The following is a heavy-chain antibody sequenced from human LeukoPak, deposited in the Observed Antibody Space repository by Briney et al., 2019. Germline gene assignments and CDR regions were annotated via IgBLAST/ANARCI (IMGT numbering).Heavy chain of an antibody. CDR2: IYPGDSDT. J-gene: IGHJ4*02. Sequence: GESLRISCKASGYNFITYWIAWVRQMPGKGLEWMGIIYPGDSDTRYSPSFQGQVTISADKSISTAYLQWSSLKASDTAMYYCARQRYRALPRYYFDYWGQGTLVTVSS. D-gene: IGHD1-1*01. CDR1: GYNFITYW. V-gene: IGHV5-51*01. CDR3: ARQRYRALPRYYFDY.